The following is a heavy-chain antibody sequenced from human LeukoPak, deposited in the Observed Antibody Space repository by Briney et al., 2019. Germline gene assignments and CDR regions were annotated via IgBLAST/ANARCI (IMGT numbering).Heavy chain of an antibody. CDR2: INHSGST. CDR1: GGSFSGYY. V-gene: IGHV4-34*01. D-gene: IGHD5-18*01. J-gene: IGHJ4*02. CDR3: AGRWIQPWYGY. Sequence: PSETLSLTCAVYGGSFSGYYWSWIRQPPGKGLEWIGEINHSGSTNYNPSLKSRVTISVDTSKNQFSLKLSSVTAADTAVYYCAGRWIQPWYGYWGQGTLVTVSS.